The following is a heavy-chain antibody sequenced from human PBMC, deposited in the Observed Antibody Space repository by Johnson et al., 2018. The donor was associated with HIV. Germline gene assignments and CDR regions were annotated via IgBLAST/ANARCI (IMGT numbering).Heavy chain of an antibody. J-gene: IGHJ3*02. CDR1: GFTFSSYG. V-gene: IGHV3-23*04. Sequence: MQLVESGGGLVKPGGSLRLSCAASGFTFSSYGMSWVRQAPGKGLEWVSGITGTGGSTYYADSVKGRFTISRDNSKNTLYLQMNSLRAEDTAVYYCAREVNAFDIWGQGTMVTVSS. CDR3: AREVNAFDI. CDR2: ITGTGGST. D-gene: IGHD3-22*01.